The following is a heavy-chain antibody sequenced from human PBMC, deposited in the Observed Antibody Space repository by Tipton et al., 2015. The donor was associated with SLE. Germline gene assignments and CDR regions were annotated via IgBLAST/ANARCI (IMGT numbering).Heavy chain of an antibody. Sequence: GSLRLSRAASGFTFSSYSMNWVRQAPGKGLEWVSSISSSSSYIYYADAVKGRFTISRDNAKNSLYLQMNSLRAEDTAVYYCARVGGDSWYFDLWGRGTLVTVSS. J-gene: IGHJ2*01. CDR3: ARVGGDSWYFDL. CDR1: GFTFSSYS. V-gene: IGHV3-21*03. D-gene: IGHD2-21*02. CDR2: ISSSSSYI.